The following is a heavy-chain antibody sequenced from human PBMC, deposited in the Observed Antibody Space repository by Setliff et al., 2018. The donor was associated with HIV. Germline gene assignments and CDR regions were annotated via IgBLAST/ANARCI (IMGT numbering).Heavy chain of an antibody. CDR2: INPAGITI. Sequence: GGSLRLSCAASGFTFSDYYMSWIRQAPGKGLEWLSYINPAGITIYYADSVKGRFTISRDKAKYSLYLQMNSLRAEDTAVYYCARQYGGYLGADYWGQGTLVTVAS. V-gene: IGHV3-11*04. J-gene: IGHJ4*02. CDR3: ARQYGGYLGADY. D-gene: IGHD1-26*01. CDR1: GFTFSDYY.